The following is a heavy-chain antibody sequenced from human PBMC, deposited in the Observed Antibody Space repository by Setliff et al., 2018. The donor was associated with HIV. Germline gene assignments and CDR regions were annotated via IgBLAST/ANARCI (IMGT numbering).Heavy chain of an antibody. CDR3: ARLGEF. J-gene: IGHJ4*02. CDR2: ISHGGST. D-gene: IGHD3-16*01. CDR1: GGSFSGYY. V-gene: IGHV4-34*01. Sequence: ETLSLTCAVYGGSFSGYYWAWIRQPPGKGLEWIGEISHGGSTSYNPSLKSRVTISLDTSKNQFSLNLTSVTAADTAVYYCARLGEFWSQGSLVTVSS.